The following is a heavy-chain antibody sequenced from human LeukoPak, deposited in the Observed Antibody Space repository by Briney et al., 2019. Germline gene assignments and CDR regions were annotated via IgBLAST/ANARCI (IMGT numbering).Heavy chain of an antibody. CDR3: AKDHLYRGGDCQRDAFDI. CDR2: ISGSGGST. V-gene: IGHV3-23*01. D-gene: IGHD2-21*02. J-gene: IGHJ3*02. Sequence: PGGSLRLSCAASGFTFSSYAMSWVRQAPGKGLEWVSAISGSGGSTYYADSVKGRFTISRDNSKNTLYLQMNSLRAEDTAVYYCAKDHLYRGGDCQRDAFDIWGQGTMVTVSS. CDR1: GFTFSSYA.